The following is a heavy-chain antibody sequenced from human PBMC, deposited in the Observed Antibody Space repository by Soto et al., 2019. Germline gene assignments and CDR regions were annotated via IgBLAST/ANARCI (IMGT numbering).Heavy chain of an antibody. CDR1: GGTFSSYA. CDR2: IIPIFGPA. Sequence: QVQLVQSGAEVKKPGSSVKVSCKASGGTFSSYAISWVRQAPGQGLEWMGGIIPIFGPANYAQKFQGRVTITADESTSTAYMELSSLRSEDTAVYYCAREGRYGSGREYGMDVWGQGTTVTVSS. CDR3: AREGRYGSGREYGMDV. J-gene: IGHJ6*02. V-gene: IGHV1-69*12. D-gene: IGHD3-10*01.